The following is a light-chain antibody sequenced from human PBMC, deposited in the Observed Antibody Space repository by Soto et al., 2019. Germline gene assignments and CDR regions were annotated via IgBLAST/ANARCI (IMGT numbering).Light chain of an antibody. CDR1: QDITKF. Sequence: DLQMTQSPSSESASDGDIITITCRASQDITKFLAWYQQTPGKAPKLLIRGASTLHSGVPSRFSGSGSGTNFSLTISSLQPEDFATYYCQQASGFPRTFGQGTKVEI. CDR2: GAS. V-gene: IGKV1-12*01. CDR3: QQASGFPRT. J-gene: IGKJ1*01.